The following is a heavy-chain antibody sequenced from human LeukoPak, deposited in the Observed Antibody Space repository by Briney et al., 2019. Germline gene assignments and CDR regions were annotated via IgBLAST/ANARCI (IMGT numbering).Heavy chain of an antibody. CDR1: GGTFSNYA. V-gene: IGHV1-69*04. J-gene: IGHJ6*02. CDR2: LIPLFGIT. D-gene: IGHD2-15*01. CDR3: ASQLTPLSGMDV. Sequence: SVKVSCKASGGTFSNYAFNWVRQAPGQGLEWVGRLIPLFGITNYEQKFEGRVTITADKATSTAYMELSSLRSEDTAVYFCASQLTPLSGMDVWGQGTTVTVSS.